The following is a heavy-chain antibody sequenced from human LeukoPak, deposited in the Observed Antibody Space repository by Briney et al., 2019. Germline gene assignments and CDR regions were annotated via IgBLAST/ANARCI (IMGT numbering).Heavy chain of an antibody. CDR3: ARGRAWFDP. CDR1: GFTFSSYW. J-gene: IGHJ5*02. CDR2: IKHYGSEK. V-gene: IGHV3-7*05. Sequence: GGSLRLSCEASGFTFSSYWMSRVRQAPGKGLEWVANIKHYGSEKYYVDSVKGRFTISGDNAKNSLYLQMNSLRAEDTAVYYCARGRAWFDPWGQGTLVTVSS.